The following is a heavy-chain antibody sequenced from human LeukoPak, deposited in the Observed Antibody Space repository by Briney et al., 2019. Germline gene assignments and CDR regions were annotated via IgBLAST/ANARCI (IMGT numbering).Heavy chain of an antibody. V-gene: IGHV3-30*04. Sequence: GGSLRLSCAASGFTFSSYAMSWVRQAPGKGLEWVAVISYDGSNKYYADSVKGRFTISRDNSKNTLYLQMNSLRAEDTAVYYCAREDDEGPNWFDPWGQGTLVTVSS. CDR2: ISYDGSNK. J-gene: IGHJ5*02. CDR3: AREDDEGPNWFDP. CDR1: GFTFSSYA.